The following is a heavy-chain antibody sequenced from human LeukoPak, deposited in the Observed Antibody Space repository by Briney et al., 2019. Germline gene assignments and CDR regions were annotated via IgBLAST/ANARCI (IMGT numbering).Heavy chain of an antibody. J-gene: IGHJ4*02. CDR3: ARDKIEGPTKLDY. V-gene: IGHV3-7*01. D-gene: IGHD1-1*01. CDR1: GFTFCSYR. Sequence: GGSLTLSCAASGFTFCSYRMSWVRQAPGKGREWVANIKQDESEKYYVDSLKGRFTISRDNAKNSLCLQMNSLRAEDTAVYYCARDKIEGPTKLDYWGQGILVTVSS. CDR2: IKQDESEK.